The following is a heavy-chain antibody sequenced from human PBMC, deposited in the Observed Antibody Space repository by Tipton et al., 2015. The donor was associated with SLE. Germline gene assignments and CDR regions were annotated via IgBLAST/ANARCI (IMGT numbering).Heavy chain of an antibody. D-gene: IGHD3-10*01. CDR2: IYYSGST. J-gene: IGHJ4*02. Sequence: TLSLTCTVSGASNSSDNYYWSWIRQPPGKGLEWIGYIYYSGSTNYNPSLKSRVTISVDTSKNQFSLKLSSVTAADTAVYYCARERQGYGSEPFFDYWGQGTLVTVSS. CDR1: GASNSSDNYY. CDR3: ARERQGYGSEPFFDY. V-gene: IGHV4-61*01.